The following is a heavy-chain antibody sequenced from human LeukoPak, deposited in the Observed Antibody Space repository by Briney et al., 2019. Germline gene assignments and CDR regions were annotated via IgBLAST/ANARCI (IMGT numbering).Heavy chain of an antibody. CDR2: TYPADSNT. CDR1: GYSFTSYW. CDR3: ARRRSYSSGWDT. Sequence: GESLEISCEGSGYSFTSYWIGWVRQMPGKGLEWMGITYPADSNTRYSPSFQGQVTISADKSISTAYLQWSSLKASDTAMYYCARRRSYSSGWDTWGQGTLVGVSS. D-gene: IGHD6-19*01. V-gene: IGHV5-51*01. J-gene: IGHJ4*02.